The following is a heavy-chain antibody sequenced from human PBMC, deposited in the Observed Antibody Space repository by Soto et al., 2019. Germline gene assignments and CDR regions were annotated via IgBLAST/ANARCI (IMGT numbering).Heavy chain of an antibody. D-gene: IGHD1-26*01. CDR2: INPNSGDT. V-gene: IGHV1-2*02. J-gene: IGHJ6*02. CDR1: GYTFTGYY. CDR3: ARDRRASYYYYGMDV. Sequence: ASLKVSCKASGYTFTGYYMHWVRQAPGQGLEWMGWINPNSGDTNYAQKLQGRVTMTRDTSTSTAYMELRSLRSDDTAVYYCARDRRASYYYYGMDVWGQGTTVTVSS.